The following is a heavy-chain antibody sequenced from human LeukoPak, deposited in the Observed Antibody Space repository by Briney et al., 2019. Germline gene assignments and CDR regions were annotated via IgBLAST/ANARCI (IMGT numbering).Heavy chain of an antibody. D-gene: IGHD5-24*01. Sequence: PSETLSLTCAVHGGSFSGYYWSWIRQPPGKGLEWIGEINHSGSTNYNPSLKSRVAISVDTSKNQFSLKLSSVTAADTAVYYCARLARGWLQLVWGQGTLVTVSS. CDR2: INHSGST. CDR1: GGSFSGYY. J-gene: IGHJ4*02. CDR3: ARLARGWLQLV. V-gene: IGHV4-34*01.